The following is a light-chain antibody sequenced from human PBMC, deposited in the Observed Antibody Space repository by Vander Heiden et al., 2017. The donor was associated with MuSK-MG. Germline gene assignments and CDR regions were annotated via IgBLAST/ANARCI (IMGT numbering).Light chain of an antibody. J-gene: IGLJ2*01. CDR1: SPNIRAGYD. CDR3: QSYDSSLSVVV. V-gene: IGLV1-40*01. Sequence: QSVLTQPPSVSGAPGQRVTISCTGSSPNIRAGYDVHWYQQLPGTAPKLLIYGNSNRPSGVPDRFSGSKSGTSASLAITGLQAEDEADYYCQSYDSSLSVVVFGGGTKLTVL. CDR2: GNS.